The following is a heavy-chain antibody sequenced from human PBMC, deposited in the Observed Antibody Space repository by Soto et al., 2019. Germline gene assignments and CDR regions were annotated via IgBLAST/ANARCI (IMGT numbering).Heavy chain of an antibody. Sequence: SETLCLTCTVSGGSISSYYLSWIRQPPGKGLEWIGYIYYSGSTNYNPSLKSRVTISVDTSKNQFSLKLSSVTAADTAVYYCARGSRLLDAFDIWGQGTMVTVSS. V-gene: IGHV4-59*01. CDR3: ARGSRLLDAFDI. D-gene: IGHD2-21*01. CDR2: IYYSGST. J-gene: IGHJ3*02. CDR1: GGSISSYY.